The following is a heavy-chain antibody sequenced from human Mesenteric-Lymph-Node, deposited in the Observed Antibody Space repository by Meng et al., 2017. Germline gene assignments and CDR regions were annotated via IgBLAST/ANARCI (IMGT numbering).Heavy chain of an antibody. Sequence: GGSLRLSCAASGFTFSSYAMSWVRQAPGKGLEWVSAISGSGGSTYYADSVKGRFTISRDNSKNTLYLQMNSLRAEDTAVYYCAKDPSSGSYSTYYFDYWGQGTLVTVSS. CDR3: AKDPSSGSYSTYYFDY. J-gene: IGHJ4*02. CDR2: ISGSGGST. D-gene: IGHD1-26*01. V-gene: IGHV3-23*01. CDR1: GFTFSSYA.